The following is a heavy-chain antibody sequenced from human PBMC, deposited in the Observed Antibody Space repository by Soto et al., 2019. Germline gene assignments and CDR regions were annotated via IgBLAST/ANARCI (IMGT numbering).Heavy chain of an antibody. D-gene: IGHD1-1*01. CDR1: GFTLGSYG. V-gene: IGHV3-23*01. CDR3: VKWNGFGDH. CDR2: FSGGSGTT. Sequence: VQLLESGGGLVQPGGSLRLSCVVSGFTLGSYGVTWVRQAPGKGLEGVSGFSGGSGTTHYRDSVRGRFTISRDDSNSTVYLQMNRLGVDDTAVYYCVKWNGFGDHWGPGTLVTVSS. J-gene: IGHJ4*02.